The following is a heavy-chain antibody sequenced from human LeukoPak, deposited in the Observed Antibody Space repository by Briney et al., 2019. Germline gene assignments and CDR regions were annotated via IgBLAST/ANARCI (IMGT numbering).Heavy chain of an antibody. D-gene: IGHD4-23*01. CDR3: ASRRGCGGNSPHPSYAR. CDR2: INHSGST. V-gene: IGHV4-34*01. J-gene: IGHJ4*02. CDR1: GGSFSGYY. Sequence: SETLSLTCAVYGGSFSGYYWSWIRQPPGKGLEWIGEINHSGSTNYNPSLKSRVTISVDTSKNQFSLKLSSVTAADTAVYYCASRRGCGGNSPHPSYARWGQGTLVTVSS.